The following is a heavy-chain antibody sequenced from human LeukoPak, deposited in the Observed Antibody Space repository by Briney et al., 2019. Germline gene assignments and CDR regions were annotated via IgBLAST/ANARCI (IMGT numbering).Heavy chain of an antibody. CDR3: AREEVKSFDN. CDR2: ISSSSSTI. Sequence: GGSLRLSCAASGFTFSSYSMNWVRQAPGKGLEWVSYISSSSSTIYYADSVKGRFTIFGDNAKNSLYLQMNNLRVEDTAVYYCAREEVKSFDNWGQGTLVTVSS. CDR1: GFTFSSYS. J-gene: IGHJ4*02. V-gene: IGHV3-48*01.